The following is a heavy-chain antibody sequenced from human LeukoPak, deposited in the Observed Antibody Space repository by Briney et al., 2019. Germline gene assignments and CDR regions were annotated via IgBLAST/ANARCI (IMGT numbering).Heavy chain of an antibody. CDR2: INHSGST. J-gene: IGHJ5*02. V-gene: IGHV4-34*01. D-gene: IGHD3-9*01. Sequence: PSETLSLTCAVYGGSFSGYYWSWIRQPPGKGLERIGEINHSGSTNYNPSLKSRVTISGDTSKNQFSMKLSSVTAADTAVYYCATLARDYDILTGFGNWFDPWGQGTLVTVSS. CDR3: ATLARDYDILTGFGNWFDP. CDR1: GGSFSGYY.